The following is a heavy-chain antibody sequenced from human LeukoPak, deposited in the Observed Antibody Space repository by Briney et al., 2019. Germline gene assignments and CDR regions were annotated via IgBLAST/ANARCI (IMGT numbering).Heavy chain of an antibody. CDR1: GFTFSSYA. CDR3: ARGPLIPWGLPAYFDY. D-gene: IGHD1-26*01. J-gene: IGHJ4*02. V-gene: IGHV3-66*01. Sequence: GGSLRLSCAASGFTFSSYAMSWVRQAPGKGLEWVSVIYSGGSTYYADSVKGRFTISRDNSKNTLYLQMNSLRAEDTAVYYCARGPLIPWGLPAYFDYWGQGTLVTVSS. CDR2: IYSGGST.